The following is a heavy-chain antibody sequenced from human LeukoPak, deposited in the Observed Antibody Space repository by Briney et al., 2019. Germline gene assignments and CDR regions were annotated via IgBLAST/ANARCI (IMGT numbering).Heavy chain of an antibody. J-gene: IGHJ4*02. Sequence: GGSLRLSCAASGFAFSSYGMHWVRQAPGKGLEWVSVIYSGGSTYYADSVKGRFTISRDNSKNTVYLQMNSLRAEDTAVYYCAGVSSYYTLGTYVYWGQGTLVTVSS. CDR2: IYSGGST. CDR1: GFAFSSYG. D-gene: IGHD1-26*01. V-gene: IGHV3-NL1*01. CDR3: AGVSSYYTLGTYVY.